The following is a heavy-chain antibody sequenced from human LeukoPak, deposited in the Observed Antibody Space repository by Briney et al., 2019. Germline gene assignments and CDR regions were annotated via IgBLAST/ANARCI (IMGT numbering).Heavy chain of an antibody. CDR2: IYSGGST. D-gene: IGHD4-23*01. CDR1: GFTVSSNY. Sequence: GGSLRLSCAASGFTVSSNYMSWVRQAQGKGLEWVSVIYSGGSTYYADSVKGRFTISRDNSKNTLYLQMNSLRAEDTAVYYCAKGGNSRDYYYYMDVWGKGTTVTVSS. V-gene: IGHV3-53*01. J-gene: IGHJ6*03. CDR3: AKGGNSRDYYYYMDV.